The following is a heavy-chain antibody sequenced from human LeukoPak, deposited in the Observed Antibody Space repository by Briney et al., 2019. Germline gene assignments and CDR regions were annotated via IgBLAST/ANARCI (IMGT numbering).Heavy chain of an antibody. CDR1: GVTVNSNY. Sequence: GGSLRLSCAASGVTVNSNYMSWVRQAPGKGLEWVSVIYSGGSTYYTDSVKGRFTISRDNSKNTLYLQMNSLRAEDTAVYYCARCIAGFDAFDIWGQGTMVTVSS. V-gene: IGHV3-53*01. D-gene: IGHD6-13*01. CDR2: IYSGGST. J-gene: IGHJ3*02. CDR3: ARCIAGFDAFDI.